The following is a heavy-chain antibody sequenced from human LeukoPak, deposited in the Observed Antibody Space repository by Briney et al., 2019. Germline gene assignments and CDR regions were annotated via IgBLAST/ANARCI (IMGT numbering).Heavy chain of an antibody. CDR3: VRRFGYDFWSGHPMGDY. V-gene: IGHV1-18*01. Sequence: ASVKVCCKASGYNFIIYSINWVRQAPGQGLEWMGWISPYNGNTIYAQKLQGRVTMTTDTSTSTAYMELRSLRSDDTAVYYCVRRFGYDFWSGHPMGDYWGQGTLVTVSS. D-gene: IGHD3-3*01. CDR2: ISPYNGNT. J-gene: IGHJ4*02. CDR1: GYNFIIYS.